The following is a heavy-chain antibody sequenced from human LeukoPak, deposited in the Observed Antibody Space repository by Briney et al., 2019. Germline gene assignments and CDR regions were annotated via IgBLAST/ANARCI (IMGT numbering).Heavy chain of an antibody. CDR2: TNSDESST. CDR1: GGSISSSSYYW. V-gene: IGHV3-74*01. CDR3: ARVLDIGSGHIGW. Sequence: ETLSLTCTVSGGSISSSSYYWMLWVRQAPGKGLVWVSHTNSDESSTDYAKSVKGRFTISRDNSKNILYLQMNSLRAEDTAVYYCARVLDIGSGHIGWWGQGTLVTVSS. J-gene: IGHJ4*02. D-gene: IGHD3-3*01.